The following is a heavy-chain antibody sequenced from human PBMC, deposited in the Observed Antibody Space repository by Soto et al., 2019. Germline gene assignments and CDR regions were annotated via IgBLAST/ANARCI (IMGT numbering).Heavy chain of an antibody. CDR3: ANVHVSLIHSQFDI. V-gene: IGHV3-30*18. Sequence: QVQLVASGGGVVQPGGPVGPSCGASGFTLSNFGVPWVPQAPGKGPEWVGAFSSVGSGKSYGDSVRGRFTVSIDNSLNMIFLQMNSRRRNDTGVYFCANVHVSLIHSQFDIWGQGTMVTVSS. CDR2: FSSVGSGK. J-gene: IGHJ3*02. D-gene: IGHD2-8*01. CDR1: GFTLSNFG.